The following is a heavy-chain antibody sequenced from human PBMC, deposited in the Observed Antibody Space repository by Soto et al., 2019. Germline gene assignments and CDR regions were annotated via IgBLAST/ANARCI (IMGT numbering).Heavy chain of an antibody. CDR1: GFTFSSYW. CDR3: AREGGAFDY. Sequence: EVQLVESGGGLVQPGGSLRLSSAASGFTFSSYWMHWVRQAPGTGLVWVSRINNDGSSTTYADSVKGRFTISRDNGKNTLSLQMNSLRDEDTAVYYCAREGGAFDYWGQGTLVTVSS. J-gene: IGHJ4*02. V-gene: IGHV3-74*01. D-gene: IGHD2-21*01. CDR2: INNDGSST.